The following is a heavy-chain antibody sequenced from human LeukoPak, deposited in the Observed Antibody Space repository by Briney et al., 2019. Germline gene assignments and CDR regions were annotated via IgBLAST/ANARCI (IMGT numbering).Heavy chain of an antibody. Sequence: ASVKVSCKASGYGFTSYDNNWVRQATGQGHEWVGWLNPNSGTTGYAQKFQGRVTMTRNTSISTAYMELSSLRSEDTAVYYCARERWRQWLVRYNWFDPWGQGTLVTVSS. CDR3: ARERWRQWLVRYNWFDP. V-gene: IGHV1-8*01. J-gene: IGHJ5*02. D-gene: IGHD6-19*01. CDR2: LNPNSGTT. CDR1: GYGFTSYD.